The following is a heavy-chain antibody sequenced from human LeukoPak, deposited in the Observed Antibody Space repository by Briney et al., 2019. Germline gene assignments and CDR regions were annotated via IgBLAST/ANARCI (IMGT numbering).Heavy chain of an antibody. CDR3: AKDPPTIAARPEDY. J-gene: IGHJ4*02. D-gene: IGHD6-6*01. Sequence: PGGSLRLSCAASGFTFSSYGMHWVRQAPGKGLEWVAFIRYDGSNKYYADSVKGRFTISRDNSKNTLYLQMNSLRAEDTAVYYCAKDPPTIAARPEDYWGQGTLVTVSS. CDR2: IRYDGSNK. CDR1: GFTFSSYG. V-gene: IGHV3-30*02.